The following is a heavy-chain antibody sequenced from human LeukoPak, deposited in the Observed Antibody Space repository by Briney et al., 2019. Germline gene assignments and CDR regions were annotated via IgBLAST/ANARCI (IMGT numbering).Heavy chain of an antibody. Sequence: PGGSLRLSCAASGVTFNDYSMNWVRQAPGKGLEGVACSSDTSSHIYSADPVKGRFIVSRDNQKNSVYLQMNSLRVEDTEIYYCARGDSSSLGDYWGQGTLVTVSS. V-gene: IGHV3-21*01. D-gene: IGHD6-13*01. CDR3: ARGDSSSLGDY. CDR2: SSDTSSHI. CDR1: GVTFNDYS. J-gene: IGHJ4*02.